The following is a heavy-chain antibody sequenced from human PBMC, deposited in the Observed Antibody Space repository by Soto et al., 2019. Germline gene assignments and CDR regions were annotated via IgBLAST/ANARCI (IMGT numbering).Heavy chain of an antibody. V-gene: IGHV3-30*18. CDR3: AKDGASGTTPPFYGMDV. D-gene: IGHD4-4*01. Sequence: PGGSLRLSCAASGFTFSSYGMHWVRQAPGKGLEWVAVISYDGSNKYYADSVKGRLTISRDNSKNTLYLQMNSLRAEDTAVYYCAKDGASGTTPPFYGMDVWGQGTTVTVSS. J-gene: IGHJ6*02. CDR1: GFTFSSYG. CDR2: ISYDGSNK.